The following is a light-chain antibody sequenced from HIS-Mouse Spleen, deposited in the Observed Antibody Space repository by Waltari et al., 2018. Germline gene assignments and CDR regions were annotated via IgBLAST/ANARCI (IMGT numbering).Light chain of an antibody. CDR2: EDS. Sequence: SYELTQPPSVSVSPGQTARITCSGDALPKQYASWYQQKSGQAPVLVIYEDSKRPSGIPERFSGSSSGTMATLTISGAQVEDEADYYCYSTDSSGNHRVFGGGTKLTVL. CDR3: YSTDSSGNHRV. J-gene: IGLJ2*01. CDR1: ALPKQY. V-gene: IGLV3-10*01.